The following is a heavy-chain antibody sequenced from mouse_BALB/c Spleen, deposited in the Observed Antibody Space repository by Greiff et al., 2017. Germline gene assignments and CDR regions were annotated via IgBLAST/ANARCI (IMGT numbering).Heavy chain of an antibody. D-gene: IGHD1-1*01. CDR2: ISSGGST. V-gene: IGHV5-6-5*01. Sequence: EVMLVESGGGLVKPGGSLKLSCAASGFTFSSYAMSWVRQTPEKRLEWVASISSGGSTYYPDSVKGRFTISRDNARNILYLQMSSLRSEDTAMYYCARECSSYGYWYFDVWGAGTTVTVSS. J-gene: IGHJ1*01. CDR1: GFTFSSYA. CDR3: ARECSSYGYWYFDV.